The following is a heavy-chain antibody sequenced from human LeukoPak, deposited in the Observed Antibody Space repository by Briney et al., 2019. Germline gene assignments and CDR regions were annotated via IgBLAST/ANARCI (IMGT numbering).Heavy chain of an antibody. CDR3: VKDWSRWAFDT. D-gene: IGHD3-3*01. Sequence: GGSLRLSCAASGFTFSSYAMSWVRQAPGKGLEWVSAISGGSTYYADSVKGRFTIFRDDSKNILYLQMNSLRAEDMAVYYCVKDWSRWAFDTWGQGTMVTVSS. J-gene: IGHJ3*02. CDR1: GFTFSSYA. CDR2: ISGGST. V-gene: IGHV3-23*01.